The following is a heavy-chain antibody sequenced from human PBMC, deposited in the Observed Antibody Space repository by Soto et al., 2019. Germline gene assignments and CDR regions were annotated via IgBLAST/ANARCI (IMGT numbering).Heavy chain of an antibody. J-gene: IGHJ4*02. CDR3: ARSVEGHFDY. CDR2: ITCDTKTI. V-gene: IGHV3-48*02. D-gene: IGHD6-19*01. CDR1: GFTFSVYS. Sequence: EVQLVESGGDLVQRGGSLRLSCVASGFTFSVYSMNWVRQAPGKGLEWFSYITCDTKTIKYADSVKGRFTISRDNAKNSVYLQMNSLRDEDTAVYYCARSVEGHFDYWGQGTVVTVSS.